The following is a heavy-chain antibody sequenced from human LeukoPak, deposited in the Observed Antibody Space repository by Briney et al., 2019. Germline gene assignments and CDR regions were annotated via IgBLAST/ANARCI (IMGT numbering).Heavy chain of an antibody. D-gene: IGHD2-15*01. CDR3: ARGRGVVVVVADNWFDP. Sequence: PGGSLRLSCAASGLTFSDYYMSWIRQAPGKGLERVSYISSSGSTIYYADSVKGRFTISRDNAKNSLYLQMNSLRAEDTAVYYCARGRGVVVVVADNWFDPWGQGTLVTVSS. CDR1: GLTFSDYY. J-gene: IGHJ5*02. CDR2: ISSSGSTI. V-gene: IGHV3-11*04.